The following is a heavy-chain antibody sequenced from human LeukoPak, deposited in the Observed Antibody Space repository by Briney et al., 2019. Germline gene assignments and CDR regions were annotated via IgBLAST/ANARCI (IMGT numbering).Heavy chain of an antibody. Sequence: GASVKVSCKASGYTFTGYYMRWVRQAPGQGLEWMGWINPNSGGTNYAQKFQGRVTMTRDTSISTAYMELSRLRSDDTAVYYCARGRDGSGSYFRYYYYMDVWGKGTTVTISS. CDR1: GYTFTGYY. D-gene: IGHD3-10*01. CDR2: INPNSGGT. V-gene: IGHV1-2*02. CDR3: ARGRDGSGSYFRYYYYMDV. J-gene: IGHJ6*03.